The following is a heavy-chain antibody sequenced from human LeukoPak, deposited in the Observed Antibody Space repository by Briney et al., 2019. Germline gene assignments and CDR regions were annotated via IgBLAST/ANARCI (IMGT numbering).Heavy chain of an antibody. CDR3: AKDSGSSGYFQYYFDY. D-gene: IGHD3-22*01. Sequence: PGGSLRLSCAASGFTFSSYGMSWVRQAPGKGLEWVSGISWNSGSIGYADSVKGRFTISRDNAKNSLYLQMNSLRAEDTALYYCAKDSGSSGYFQYYFDYWGQGTLVTVSS. CDR2: ISWNSGSI. J-gene: IGHJ4*02. CDR1: GFTFSSYG. V-gene: IGHV3-9*01.